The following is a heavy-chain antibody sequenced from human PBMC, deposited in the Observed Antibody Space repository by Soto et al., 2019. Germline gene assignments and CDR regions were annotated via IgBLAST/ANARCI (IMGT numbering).Heavy chain of an antibody. D-gene: IGHD3-9*01. V-gene: IGHV3-23*01. Sequence: GGSLRLSCAASGFTFSSYAMSWVRRAPGKGLEWVSAISGSGGSTYYADSVKGRFTISRDNSRNTLYLQMNSLRAEDTAVYYCAKDRQLRYFDWLFIYWGQGTLVTVSS. J-gene: IGHJ4*02. CDR2: ISGSGGST. CDR3: AKDRQLRYFDWLFIY. CDR1: GFTFSSYA.